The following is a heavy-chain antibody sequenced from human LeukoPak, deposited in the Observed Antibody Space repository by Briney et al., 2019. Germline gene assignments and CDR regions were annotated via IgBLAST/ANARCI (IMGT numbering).Heavy chain of an antibody. Sequence: PGGSLRLSCAASGFTFSNYEFNWVRQAPGKGLEWGSYISSSGRNIYYADSVKGRFTISRDNAKNSLYLQMNSLRAEDTAVYYCARDLVQLWSKDYWGQGTLVTVSS. V-gene: IGHV3-48*03. CDR1: GFTFSNYE. CDR3: ARDLVQLWSKDY. J-gene: IGHJ4*02. D-gene: IGHD5-18*01. CDR2: ISSSGRNI.